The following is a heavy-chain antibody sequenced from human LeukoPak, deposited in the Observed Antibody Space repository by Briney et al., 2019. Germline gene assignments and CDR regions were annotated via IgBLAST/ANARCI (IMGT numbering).Heavy chain of an antibody. V-gene: IGHV3-43D*04. J-gene: IGHJ6*04. CDR1: GFTFDDYA. Sequence: GGSLRLSCAASGFTFDDYAMHWVRQAPGKGLEWVSLISWDGGSTYYADSVKGRFTISRDNSKNSLYLQMNSLRAEDTALYYCAKDSAGAAGSNYYYGMGVWGKGTTVTVSS. CDR2: ISWDGGST. D-gene: IGHD6-13*01. CDR3: AKDSAGAAGSNYYYGMGV.